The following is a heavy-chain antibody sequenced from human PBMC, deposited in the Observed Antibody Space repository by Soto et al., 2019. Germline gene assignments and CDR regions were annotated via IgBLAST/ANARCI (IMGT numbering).Heavy chain of an antibody. V-gene: IGHV1-18*01. J-gene: IGHJ4*02. CDR3: ARDTGNSFDY. CDR1: GYTFNTYF. Sequence: HVQLVQSGGELKKPGASVKVSCNTSGYTFNTYFITWVRQAPGQGLEWMGWISPHNGNTNYAEKFQGRVTMTADTITKTAYMELRNLRLDDTAVYYCARDTGNSFDYWGQGTPGTVSS. CDR2: ISPHNGNT.